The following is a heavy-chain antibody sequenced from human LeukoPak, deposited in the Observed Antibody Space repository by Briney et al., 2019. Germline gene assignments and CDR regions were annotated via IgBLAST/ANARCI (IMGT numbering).Heavy chain of an antibody. CDR2: ISSNSRYI. D-gene: IGHD6-19*01. CDR3: ARLFSGWYGYFDY. V-gene: IGHV3-21*06. J-gene: IGHJ4*02. CDR1: GFTFSTYS. Sequence: GGSLRLSCAASGFTFSTYSMSWVRQAPGKGLEWVSSISSNSRYIYYADSMRGRFTISRDNAKNSLYLQMNSLKPEDTAVYYCARLFSGWYGYFDYWGQGTLVTVSS.